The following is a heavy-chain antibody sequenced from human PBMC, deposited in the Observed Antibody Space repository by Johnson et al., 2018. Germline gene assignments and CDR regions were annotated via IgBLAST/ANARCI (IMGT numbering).Heavy chain of an antibody. J-gene: IGHJ3*02. Sequence: VQLQESGGGLVQPGGSLRLSCAASGFTFSSYWMHWVRQAPGKGLVWVSRINSDGSTTNYADSVKGLFTISRDNAKNTLYLQMNSLRAEDTAVYYCAELSSSTFDIWGQGTVVTVSS. CDR2: INSDGSTT. CDR3: AELSSSTFDI. CDR1: GFTFSSYW. D-gene: IGHD6-6*01. V-gene: IGHV3-74*01.